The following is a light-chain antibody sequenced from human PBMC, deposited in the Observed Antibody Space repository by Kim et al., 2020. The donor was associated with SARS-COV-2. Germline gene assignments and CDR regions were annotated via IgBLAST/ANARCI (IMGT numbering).Light chain of an antibody. CDR1: KLGDKY. J-gene: IGLJ1*01. V-gene: IGLV3-1*01. CDR3: QAWDSSTFYV. CDR2: EGN. Sequence: VSPGKTARINCSGDKLGDKYTCWYQQKPGQSPLLVMYEGNKRPSGIPERFSGSNSGNTATLTISGTQAVDEADYYCQAWDSSTFYVFGTGTKVTVL.